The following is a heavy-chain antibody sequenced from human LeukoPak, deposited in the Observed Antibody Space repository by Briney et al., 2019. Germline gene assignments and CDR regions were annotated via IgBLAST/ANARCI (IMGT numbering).Heavy chain of an antibody. D-gene: IGHD6-19*01. J-gene: IGHJ2*01. CDR1: GFTFDDYA. V-gene: IGHV3-9*03. CDR3: AKDMFRAVAGLFDL. CDR2: ISWNSGSI. Sequence: PGGSLRLSCAASGFTFDDYAMHWVRQAPGKGLEWVSGISWNSGSIGYVDSVKGRFTISRDDAKNSLYLQMNSLRAEDMALYYCAKDMFRAVAGLFDLWGRGTLVTVSS.